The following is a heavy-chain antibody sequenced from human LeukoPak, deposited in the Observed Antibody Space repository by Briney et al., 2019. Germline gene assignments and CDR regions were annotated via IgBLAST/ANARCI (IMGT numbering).Heavy chain of an antibody. D-gene: IGHD6-13*01. Sequence: PSETLSLTCTVSGGSISSYYWSWIRQTPGKGLERMGDIYYSGSTNYNPSLKSRGTISVEKSKNKLSRKLSSVTAADTAVYYCARHTDIAPLSSLKYWGQGTLVTVSS. CDR3: ARHTDIAPLSSLKY. J-gene: IGHJ4*02. V-gene: IGHV4-59*08. CDR2: IYYSGST. CDR1: GGSISSYY.